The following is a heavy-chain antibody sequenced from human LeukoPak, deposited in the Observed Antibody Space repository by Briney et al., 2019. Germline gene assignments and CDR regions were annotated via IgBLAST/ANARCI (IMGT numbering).Heavy chain of an antibody. CDR2: IYPFNSDI. CDR1: GFSLISYL. CDR3: ARRSVDYGMDV. V-gene: IGHV5-51*01. Sequence: GESLKISCKVSGFSLISYLIDWVRQMPVRGLEWMGIIYPFNSDIRYRPSSQGQVTVSFDKSISTAYLQWSSLKASDTAIYYCARRSVDYGMDVWGQGTTVTVSS. J-gene: IGHJ6*02.